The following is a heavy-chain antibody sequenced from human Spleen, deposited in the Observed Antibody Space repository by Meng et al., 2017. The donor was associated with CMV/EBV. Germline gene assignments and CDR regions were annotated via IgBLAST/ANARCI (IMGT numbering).Heavy chain of an antibody. V-gene: IGHV3-23*01. CDR1: GFTFSSYA. Sequence: GGSLRLSCAASGFTFSSYAMSWVRQAPGKGLEWVSAISGSGGSTYYADSVKGRFTISRDNSKNTLYVQMNSLRPEDTAIYYCASSVIGPTIPLYYYYAMDVWGQGTTVTVSS. CDR2: ISGSGGST. D-gene: IGHD1-26*01. J-gene: IGHJ6*02. CDR3: ASSVIGPTIPLYYYYAMDV.